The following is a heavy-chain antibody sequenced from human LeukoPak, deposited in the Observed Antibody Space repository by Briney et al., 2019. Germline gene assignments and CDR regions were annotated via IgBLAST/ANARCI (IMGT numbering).Heavy chain of an antibody. V-gene: IGHV4-59*12. CDR3: ARLRWNSYFQH. Sequence: SETLSLTCTVSGGSINNYYWSWIRQPPGKGLEWIGYIYYSGSTNYNPSLKSRVTISVDTSKNQFSLKLSSVTAADTAVYYCARLRWNSYFQHWGQGTLVTVSS. D-gene: IGHD4-23*01. J-gene: IGHJ1*01. CDR2: IYYSGST. CDR1: GGSINNYY.